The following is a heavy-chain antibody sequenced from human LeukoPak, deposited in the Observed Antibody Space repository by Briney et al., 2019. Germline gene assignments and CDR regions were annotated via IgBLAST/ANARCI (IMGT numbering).Heavy chain of an antibody. D-gene: IGHD6-19*01. CDR2: INHSGSS. CDR1: GGSFSGYY. J-gene: IGHJ4*02. CDR3: SGYGGVVAGFDY. Sequence: SETPSLTSAVYGGSFSGYYWSWIRHPPGKGVEWRGEINHSGSSNYNPSLKSRVTISLHTSKNQFSVKPGYETAADRGVYCCSGYGGVVAGFDYWGQGTLVTVSS. V-gene: IGHV4-34*01.